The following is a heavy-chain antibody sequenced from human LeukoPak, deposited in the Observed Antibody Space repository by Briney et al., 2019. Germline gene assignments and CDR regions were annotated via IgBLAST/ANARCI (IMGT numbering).Heavy chain of an antibody. J-gene: IGHJ5*02. D-gene: IGHD2-2*01. CDR1: GGSISSGGYS. V-gene: IGHV4-30-2*01. Sequence: PSETLSLTCAVSGGSISSGGYSWSWIRQPPGKGLEWIGYIYHSGSTYYNPSLKSRVTISVDTSKNQFSLKLSSVTAADTAVYYCASLGGYCSSTSCRRRNWFDPWGQGTLVTVSS. CDR3: ASLGGYCSSTSCRRRNWFDP. CDR2: IYHSGST.